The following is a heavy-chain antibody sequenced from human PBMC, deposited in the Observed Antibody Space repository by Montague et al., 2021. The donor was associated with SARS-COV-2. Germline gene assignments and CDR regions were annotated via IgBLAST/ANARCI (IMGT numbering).Heavy chain of an antibody. D-gene: IGHD1-26*01. CDR1: GFSLSTSGMC. J-gene: IGHJ4*02. V-gene: IGHV2-70*11. CDR3: ARGIAGATVLDY. CDR2: IDWDDDK. Sequence: VKPTQTLTLTRTFSGFSLSTSGMCVSWIRQPPGKALEWLARIDWDDDKYYSTSLKTRLTISKDTSKNQVVLTMTNMDPVDTATYYCARGIAGATVLDYWGQGTLVTVSS.